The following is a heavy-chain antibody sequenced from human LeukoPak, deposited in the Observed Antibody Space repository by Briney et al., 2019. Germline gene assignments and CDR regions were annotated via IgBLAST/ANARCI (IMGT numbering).Heavy chain of an antibody. V-gene: IGHV3-48*04. Sequence: PGGSLRLSCAASGFTFSSYSMNWVRQAPGKGLEWVSYISSSSSTIYYADSVKGRFTISRDNAKNSLYLQMNSLRAEDTAVYYCAREGDGSRYYFDYWGQGILVTVSS. J-gene: IGHJ4*02. CDR3: AREGDGSRYYFDY. D-gene: IGHD2-21*01. CDR1: GFTFSSYS. CDR2: ISSSSSTI.